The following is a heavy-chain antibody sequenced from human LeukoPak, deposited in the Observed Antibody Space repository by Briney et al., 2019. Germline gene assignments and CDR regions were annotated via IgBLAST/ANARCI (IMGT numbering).Heavy chain of an antibody. CDR3: VKNLPGAGY. J-gene: IGHJ4*02. V-gene: IGHV3-7*01. CDR2: IKTDGSET. D-gene: IGHD3-9*01. Sequence: GGSLRLPCAASGFTFNNYWLSWVRQAPGKGLEWVANIKTDGSETYYVDAVKGRFTISRDNAKNSLYLQMNNLRVEDAAVYYCVKNLPGAGYWGQGTLVIVSS. CDR1: GFTFNNYW.